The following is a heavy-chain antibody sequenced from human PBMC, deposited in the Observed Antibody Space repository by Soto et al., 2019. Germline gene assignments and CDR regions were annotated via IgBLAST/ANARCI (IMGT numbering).Heavy chain of an antibody. CDR3: ARDLGGWPDY. J-gene: IGHJ4*02. CDR2: INANNGNT. V-gene: IGHV1-3*01. D-gene: IGHD2-15*01. Sequence: ASVKLSCKASGYTFTSYDINWVRQATGQRLEWMGWINANNGNTKYAQKFQGRVTITRNTSASTAYMELSSLRSEDTAVYYCARDLGGWPDYWGQGTLVTVSS. CDR1: GYTFTSYD.